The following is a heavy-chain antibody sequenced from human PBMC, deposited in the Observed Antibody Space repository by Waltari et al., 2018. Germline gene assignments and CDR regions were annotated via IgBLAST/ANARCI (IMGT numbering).Heavy chain of an antibody. J-gene: IGHJ3*01. CDR3: ATALGDSSSASRPFDF. CDR1: GYTFSDYY. Sequence: EVQLLQSGAELKEPGTTVRISCKVSGYTFSDYYIHWVQQAPGKGRRWMGLVDPEDGETIYAYNVQGRVTISADTSTDTAFMELSSLRSEDTAVFYCATALGDSSSASRPFDFWGQGTMITVSS. D-gene: IGHD6-19*01. CDR2: VDPEDGET. V-gene: IGHV1-69-2*01.